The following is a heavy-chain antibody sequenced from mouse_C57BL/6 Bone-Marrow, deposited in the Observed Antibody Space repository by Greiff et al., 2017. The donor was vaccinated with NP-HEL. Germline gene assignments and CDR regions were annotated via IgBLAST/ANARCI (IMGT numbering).Heavy chain of an antibody. CDR3: ARGDYGSSYAWFAY. CDR1: GYTFTSYW. CDR2: IDPSDSYT. Sequence: QVQLKQPGAELVRPGTSVKLSCKASGYTFTSYWMHWVKQRPGQGLEWIGVIDPSDSYTNYNQKFKGKATLTVDTSSSTAYMQLSSLTSEDSAVYYCARGDYGSSYAWFAYWGQGTLVTVSA. J-gene: IGHJ3*01. D-gene: IGHD1-1*01. V-gene: IGHV1-59*01.